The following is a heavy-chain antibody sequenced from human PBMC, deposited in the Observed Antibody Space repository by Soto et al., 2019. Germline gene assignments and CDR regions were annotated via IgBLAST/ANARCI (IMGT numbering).Heavy chain of an antibody. CDR1: GYSFTTFW. CDR2: IDPRDSQT. CDR3: ARLFCSTDTCDSWFDP. V-gene: IGHV5-10-1*01. J-gene: IGHJ5*02. D-gene: IGHD1-26*01. Sequence: GESLKISCRGSGYSFTTFWISWVRQMPRKGLEWMGRIDPRDSQTNYSPSFQGHVTISVDKSISTAYLQWDSLKASDTAMYYCARLFCSTDTCDSWFDPWGQGTLVTVSS.